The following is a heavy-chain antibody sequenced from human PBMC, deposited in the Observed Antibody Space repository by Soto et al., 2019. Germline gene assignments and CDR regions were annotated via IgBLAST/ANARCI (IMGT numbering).Heavy chain of an antibody. CDR1: GFTFSSYG. CDR3: AKDRADTAMVTGWFDP. J-gene: IGHJ5*02. V-gene: IGHV3-30*18. CDR2: ISYDGSNK. Sequence: PVGSLRLSCAASGFTFSSYGMHWVRQAPGKGLEWVAVISYDGSNKYYADSVKGRFTISRDNSKNTLYLQMNSLRAEDTAVYYCAKDRADTAMVTGWFDPWGQGTLVTVSS. D-gene: IGHD5-18*01.